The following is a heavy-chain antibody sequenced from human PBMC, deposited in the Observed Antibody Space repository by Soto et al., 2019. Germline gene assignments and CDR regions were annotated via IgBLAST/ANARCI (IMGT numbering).Heavy chain of an antibody. CDR1: GGTFSSYG. V-gene: IGHV1-69*13. J-gene: IGHJ2*01. Sequence: GASVKVSCKASGGTFSSYGISWVRQAPGQGLEWMGGITPIFRATKYAQKFQGRVTITADESTSTAYMELSSLRSEDTAVYYCARGRDTYYYDSSGYSGWYFDLWGRGTLVTVSS. D-gene: IGHD3-22*01. CDR2: ITPIFRAT. CDR3: ARGRDTYYYDSSGYSGWYFDL.